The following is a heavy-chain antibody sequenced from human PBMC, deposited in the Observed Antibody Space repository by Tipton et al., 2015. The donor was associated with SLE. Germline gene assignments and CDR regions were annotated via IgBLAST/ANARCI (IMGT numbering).Heavy chain of an antibody. CDR2: MHHSGST. CDR1: GYSISSGYY. Sequence: TLSLTCAVSGYSISSGYYWGWVRQPPGKGLEWIGSMHHSGSTNYNPSLKSRVTLSVDTSKNLFSLKLSSVTPEDTAVYYCARDSLIWGQGTMVTVSS. J-gene: IGHJ3*02. CDR3: ARDSLI. V-gene: IGHV4-38-2*02.